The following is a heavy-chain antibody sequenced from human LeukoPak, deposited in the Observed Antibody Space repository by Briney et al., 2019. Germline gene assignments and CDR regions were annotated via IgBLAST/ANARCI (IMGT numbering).Heavy chain of an antibody. CDR1: GFTVSSNY. V-gene: IGHV3-30*03. CDR3: ARERAAAGIDY. J-gene: IGHJ4*02. CDR2: ISFDGTNR. D-gene: IGHD6-13*01. Sequence: GGSLRLSCAASGFTVSSNYMSWVRQAPGKGLEWVAVISFDGTNRYYGDSVKGRFTISRDNSNNTVYLQMNSLRGEDTALYYCARERAAAGIDYWGQGTLVTVSS.